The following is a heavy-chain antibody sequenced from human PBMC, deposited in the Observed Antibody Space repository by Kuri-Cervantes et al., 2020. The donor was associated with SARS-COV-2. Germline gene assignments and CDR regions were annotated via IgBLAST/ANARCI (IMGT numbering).Heavy chain of an antibody. CDR2: IYTGGTT. Sequence: SETLSLTCNVSGASISSYYWSWIRQPAGKGLEWIGRIYTGGTTNYNPSLRSRVTMSADTSRNQLSLKVNSVTAADTAVYYCARAMGGSWSQMPHFDTWGQGTLVTVSS. D-gene: IGHD6-13*01. CDR1: GASISSYY. J-gene: IGHJ4*02. V-gene: IGHV4-4*07. CDR3: ARAMGGSWSQMPHFDT.